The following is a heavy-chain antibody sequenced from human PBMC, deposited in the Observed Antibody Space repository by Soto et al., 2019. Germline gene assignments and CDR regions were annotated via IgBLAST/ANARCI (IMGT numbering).Heavy chain of an antibody. J-gene: IGHJ5*01. CDR2: ISGSGGRT. V-gene: IGHV3-23*01. D-gene: IGHD2-15*01. CDR3: ARYPNWGGGTCLPNLFDF. Sequence: EVQLLESGGGLVQPGGSLRLSCAASGFTFSSYAMTWVRQAPGKGLEGVSTISGSGGRTYSADSVKGRFTISRDKSKKTLFMHMNSLRAEDTAVYYCARYPNWGGGTCLPNLFDFWGQGTLVTVSS. CDR1: GFTFSSYA.